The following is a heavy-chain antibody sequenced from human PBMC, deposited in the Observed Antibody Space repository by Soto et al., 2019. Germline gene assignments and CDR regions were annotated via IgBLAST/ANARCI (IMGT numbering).Heavy chain of an antibody. V-gene: IGHV4-59*01. J-gene: IGHJ5*02. Sequence: PSETLSLTCTVSGGSISTYYWSWIRQPPGKGLEWIGYIYYTGSTNYNPSLKSRVTISVDTPKNQFSLKLSSVTAADTAVYYCARASGCSGDSCAFDPWGQGTLVTVSS. CDR3: ARASGCSGDSCAFDP. CDR2: IYYTGST. D-gene: IGHD2-15*01. CDR1: GGSISTYY.